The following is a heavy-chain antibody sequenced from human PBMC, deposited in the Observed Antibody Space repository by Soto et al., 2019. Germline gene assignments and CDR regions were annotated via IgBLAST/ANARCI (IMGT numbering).Heavy chain of an antibody. CDR3: GRGSQAYYGMDV. V-gene: IGHV1-46*01. CDR2: INPSGGST. J-gene: IGHJ6*02. Sequence: QVQLVQSGAEVKKPGASVKVSCKASGYTFTSYYMHWVRQAPGQGLEWMGIINPSGGSTSYAQKFQGRVTMTRDTSTSTVYMDLSSLRSEDTAVYYCGRGSQAYYGMDVWGQGTTVTVSS. D-gene: IGHD6-25*01. CDR1: GYTFTSYY.